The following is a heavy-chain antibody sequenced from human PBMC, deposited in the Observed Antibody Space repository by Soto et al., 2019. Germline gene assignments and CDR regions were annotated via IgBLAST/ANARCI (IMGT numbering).Heavy chain of an antibody. V-gene: IGHV4-59*01. CDR2: IYSSGAT. CDR1: AGSISSYY. D-gene: IGHD1-1*01. Sequence: QVQLEESGPGLLKPSETLSLTCTVSAGSISSYYWTWIRQPPGKGLEWIGYIYSSGATKYNPSLKSRVTISIDTSKNQCSLNINAVTAAGTAVYYCARASFYAGHSVGLMEYWGQGPLVTVSS. CDR3: ARASFYAGHSVGLMEY. J-gene: IGHJ4*02.